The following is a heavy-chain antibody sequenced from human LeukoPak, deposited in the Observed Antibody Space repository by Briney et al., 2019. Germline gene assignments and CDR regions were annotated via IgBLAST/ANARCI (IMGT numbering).Heavy chain of an antibody. J-gene: IGHJ4*02. CDR2: IYYSGST. V-gene: IGHV4-31*03. Sequence: PSETLSLTCTVSGGSISSGAYYWNWIRQHPGKGLEWIGYIYYSGSTYYNPSLKSRVTLSVDMSKNQFSLRLNSVTAADTAVYYCARQMTTVVIDYWGQGTLVTVSS. CDR1: GGSISSGAYY. D-gene: IGHD4-23*01. CDR3: ARQMTTVVIDY.